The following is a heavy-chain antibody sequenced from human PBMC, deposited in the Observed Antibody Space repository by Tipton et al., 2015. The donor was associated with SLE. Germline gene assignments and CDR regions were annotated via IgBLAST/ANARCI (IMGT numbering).Heavy chain of an antibody. D-gene: IGHD6-13*01. J-gene: IGHJ4*02. CDR3: ARKIPAVAHFDY. V-gene: IGHV4-59*11. Sequence: LRLSCTVSGDSIGSHYWNGIRQPPWKGLEWISYIHYNGETNYNPSLKSRVTISVDTSKSQFSLKVSSVTAADTAVYYCARKIPAVAHFDYWGQGTLVTVSS. CDR1: GDSIGSHY. CDR2: IHYNGET.